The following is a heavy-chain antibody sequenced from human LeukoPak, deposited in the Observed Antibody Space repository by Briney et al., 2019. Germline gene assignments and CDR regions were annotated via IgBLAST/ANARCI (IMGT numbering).Heavy chain of an antibody. CDR3: VRGHHGLEI. J-gene: IGHJ3*02. Sequence: PGGSLRLSCAASGLTFPTYWMSWVRQVPGKGLEWVATINQDASEKYHLDSEEGRFTISRDNARNSLYLQMNSLRDEDTALYYCVRGHHGLEIWGQGTTVTVSS. CDR2: INQDASEK. D-gene: IGHD2-8*01. V-gene: IGHV3-7*01. CDR1: GLTFPTYW.